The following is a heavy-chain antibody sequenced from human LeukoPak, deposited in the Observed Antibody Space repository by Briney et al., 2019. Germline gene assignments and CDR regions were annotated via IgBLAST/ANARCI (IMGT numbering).Heavy chain of an antibody. CDR1: GFTFGDYA. J-gene: IGHJ4*02. CDR2: IRSKAYGGTT. V-gene: IGHV3-49*04. Sequence: PGRSLRLSCTASGFTFGDYAMSWVRQAPGKGLEWVGFIRSKAYGGTTEYAASVKGRFTISRDDSKSIAYLQMNSLKTEDTAVYYCTREKDSGYDWGTLDYWGQGTLVTVSS. CDR3: TREKDSGYDWGTLDY. D-gene: IGHD5-12*01.